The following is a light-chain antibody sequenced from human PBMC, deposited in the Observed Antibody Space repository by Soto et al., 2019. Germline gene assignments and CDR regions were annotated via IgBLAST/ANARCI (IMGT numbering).Light chain of an antibody. CDR3: QQYDNSPIT. CDR1: QSVSSSY. CDR2: NAS. Sequence: ENVLTQSPGTLSLSPGERATLSCRASQSVSSSYLAWYQQKPGQAPRLLIYNASSRATGIPDRFSGSGSGTDFTLTISRLEPEDFAVYYCQQYDNSPITFGQGTRLEIK. V-gene: IGKV3-20*01. J-gene: IGKJ5*01.